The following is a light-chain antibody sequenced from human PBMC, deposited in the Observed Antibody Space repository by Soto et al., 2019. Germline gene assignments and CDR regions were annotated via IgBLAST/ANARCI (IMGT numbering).Light chain of an antibody. CDR1: SSDVGGYNY. CDR3: SLYAGNNNYV. Sequence: QSVLTQPPSASGSPGQSVTISCTGTSSDVGGYNYVSWYQQHPGKAPKFMIYEVSKRPSGVPDRFSGSKSGNTASLTVSGLQGEDEADYYCSLYAGNNNYVFGTGTKLTVL. CDR2: EVS. V-gene: IGLV2-8*01. J-gene: IGLJ1*01.